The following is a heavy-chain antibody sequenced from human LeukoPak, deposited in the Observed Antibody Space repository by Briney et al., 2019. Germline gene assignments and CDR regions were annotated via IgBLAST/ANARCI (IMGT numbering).Heavy chain of an antibody. D-gene: IGHD5-12*01. CDR2: ISYDGSNK. J-gene: IGHJ6*02. Sequence: QTGGSLRLSCAASGFTFSSYAMHWVRQAPGKGLEWVAVISYDGSNKYYADSVKGRFTISRDNSKNTLYLQMNSLRAEDTAVYYCARDPPPKYSGYDRTPHYYGMDVWGQGTTVTVSS. CDR3: ARDPPPKYSGYDRTPHYYGMDV. V-gene: IGHV3-30-3*01. CDR1: GFTFSSYA.